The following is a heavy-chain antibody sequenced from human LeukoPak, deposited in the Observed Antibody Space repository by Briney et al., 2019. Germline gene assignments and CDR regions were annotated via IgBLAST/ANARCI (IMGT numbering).Heavy chain of an antibody. J-gene: IGHJ5*02. CDR2: IYHSGST. CDR3: ARGGPRTFHWFDP. CDR1: GGSISSSSYY. Sequence: SETLSLTCTVSGGSISSSSYYWGWIRQPPGKGLEWIGYIYHSGSTYYNPSLKSRVTISVDRSKNQFSLKLSSVTAADTAVYYCARGGPRTFHWFDPWGQGTLVTVSS. D-gene: IGHD3-16*01. V-gene: IGHV4-30-2*01.